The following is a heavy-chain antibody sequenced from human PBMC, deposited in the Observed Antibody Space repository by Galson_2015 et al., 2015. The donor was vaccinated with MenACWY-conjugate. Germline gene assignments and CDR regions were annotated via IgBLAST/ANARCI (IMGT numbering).Heavy chain of an antibody. CDR2: ISYDGSNE. CDR3: AKDWSVPYSTISYYFYMDV. CDR1: GFTFSSYA. J-gene: IGHJ6*03. D-gene: IGHD6-13*01. V-gene: IGHV3-30*04. Sequence: SLRLSCAASGFTFSSYAMHWVRQAPGKGLEWMAVISYDGSNESYADSVKGRFTISRDNSKNTLYLQMNSLRADDTAVYYCAKDWSVPYSTISYYFYMDVWGKGTTVTVSS.